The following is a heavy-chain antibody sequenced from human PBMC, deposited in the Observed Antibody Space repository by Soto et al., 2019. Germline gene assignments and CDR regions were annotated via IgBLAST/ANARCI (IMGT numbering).Heavy chain of an antibody. CDR1: GFTFSSYG. V-gene: IGHV3-33*01. D-gene: IGHD3-10*01. CDR2: IWYDGSNK. Sequence: PGGSLRLSCAASGFTFSSYGMHWVRQAPGKGLEWVAVIWYDGSNKYYADSVKGRFTISRDNSKNTLYPQMNSLRAEDTAVYYCARDRDYGSGSYYPVGMDVWGQGTTVTVSS. CDR3: ARDRDYGSGSYYPVGMDV. J-gene: IGHJ6*02.